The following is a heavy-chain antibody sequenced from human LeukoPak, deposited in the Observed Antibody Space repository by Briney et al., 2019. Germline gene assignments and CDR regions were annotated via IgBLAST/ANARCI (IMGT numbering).Heavy chain of an antibody. D-gene: IGHD3-22*01. CDR1: GGSISSYY. CDR2: MYYSGNT. Sequence: SETLSLTCTVSGGSISSYYWSWIRQPPGKGLEWIAYMYYSGNTEYNPYLKSRVTISVDTSKNQFSLKVSSVTAADTAVYFCASYDSSGNFAYWGQGTLVSVSS. CDR3: ASYDSSGNFAY. V-gene: IGHV4-59*01. J-gene: IGHJ4*02.